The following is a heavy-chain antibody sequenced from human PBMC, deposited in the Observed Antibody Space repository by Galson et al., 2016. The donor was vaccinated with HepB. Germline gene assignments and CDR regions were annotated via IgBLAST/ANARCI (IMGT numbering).Heavy chain of an antibody. Sequence: SLRLSCAASGFTVTNNYMSWVRQAPGKGLEWVANIKQDGSEKYYVDSVKGRFTISRDNAKNSLYLQMNSLRAEDTAVYYCRLHYFDYWGQGTLVTVSS. V-gene: IGHV3-7*03. CDR2: IKQDGSEK. CDR3: RLHYFDY. CDR1: GFTVTNNY. J-gene: IGHJ4*02.